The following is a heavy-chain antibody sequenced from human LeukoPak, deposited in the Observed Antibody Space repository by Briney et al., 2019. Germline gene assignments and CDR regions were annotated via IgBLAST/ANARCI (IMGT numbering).Heavy chain of an antibody. CDR2: IIPIFGTA. V-gene: IGHV1-69*05. J-gene: IGHJ5*02. CDR1: GGTFSSYA. D-gene: IGHD3-3*01. Sequence: ASVKVSCKASGGTFSSYAISWVRQAPGQGLEWMGGIIPIFGTANYAQKFQGRVTITTDESTSTAYMELSSLRSEDTAVYYCARGSGRREWIDPWGQGTLVTVSS. CDR3: ARGSGRREWIDP.